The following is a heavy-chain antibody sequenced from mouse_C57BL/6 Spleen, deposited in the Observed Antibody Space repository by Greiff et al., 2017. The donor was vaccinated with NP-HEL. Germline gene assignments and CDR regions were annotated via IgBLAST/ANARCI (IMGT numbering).Heavy chain of an antibody. CDR1: GFTFSDYG. V-gene: IGHV5-17*01. J-gene: IGHJ4*01. Sequence: EVMLVESGGGLVKPGGSLKLSCAASGFTFSDYGMHWVRQAPEKGLEWVAYISSGSSTIYYADTVKGRFTISRDNAKNTLFLQMTSLRSEDTAMYYCARDRNYYGSSYCYAMDYWGQGTSVTVSS. CDR3: ARDRNYYGSSYCYAMDY. D-gene: IGHD1-1*01. CDR2: ISSGSSTI.